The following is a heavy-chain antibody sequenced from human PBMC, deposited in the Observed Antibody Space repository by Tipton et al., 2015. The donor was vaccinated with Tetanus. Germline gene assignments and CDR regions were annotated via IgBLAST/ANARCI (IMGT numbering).Heavy chain of an antibody. Sequence: SLRLSCAASGFTFSSYGMHWVRQAPGKGLEWVAIIWYDGSNKYYADSVKGRFTTSRDNSKNTLYLQMNSLRAEDTAVYYCARGSSAMVTVYYYYGMDVWGQGTTVTVSS. D-gene: IGHD5-18*01. J-gene: IGHJ6*02. CDR2: IWYDGSNK. CDR3: ARGSSAMVTVYYYYGMDV. CDR1: GFTFSSYG. V-gene: IGHV3-33*01.